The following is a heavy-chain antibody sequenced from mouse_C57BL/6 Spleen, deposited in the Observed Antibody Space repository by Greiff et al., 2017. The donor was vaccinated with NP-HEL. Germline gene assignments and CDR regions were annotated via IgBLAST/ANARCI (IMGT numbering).Heavy chain of an antibody. CDR1: GYTFTSYW. Sequence: QVQLQQPGAELVMPGASVKLSCKASGYTFTSYWMHWVKQRPGQGLEWIGEIDPSDSYTNYNQKFKGKSTLTVDKSSSTADMQLSSLTSEDSAVYYCAKGYFDVWGTGTTVTVSS. CDR3: AKGYFDV. J-gene: IGHJ1*03. V-gene: IGHV1-69*01. CDR2: IDPSDSYT.